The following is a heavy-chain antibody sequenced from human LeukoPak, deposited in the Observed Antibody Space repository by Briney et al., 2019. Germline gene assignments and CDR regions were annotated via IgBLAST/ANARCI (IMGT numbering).Heavy chain of an antibody. J-gene: IGHJ4*02. CDR3: AKVGDYYARSGYYWEYYFDY. V-gene: IGHV3-23*01. D-gene: IGHD3-22*01. CDR1: GFTFSSYA. CDR2: ISGSGGST. Sequence: GGSLRLSCAASGFTFSSYAMSWVRQAPGKGLEWVSAISGSGGSTYYADSVKGRFTISRDNSKNTLYLQMNSLRAEDTAVYYCAKVGDYYARSGYYWEYYFDYWGQGTLVTVSS.